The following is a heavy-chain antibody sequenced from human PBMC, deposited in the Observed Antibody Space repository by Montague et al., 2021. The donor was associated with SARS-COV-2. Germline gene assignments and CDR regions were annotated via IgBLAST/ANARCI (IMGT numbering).Heavy chain of an antibody. CDR3: AREVGRGYSGYEGEY. D-gene: IGHD5-12*01. J-gene: IGHJ4*02. CDR2: KKNIGST. Sequence: KKNIGSTNYNPSIKSRVTISLDTSNNQFYLKLSSVTAAYTAVYYCAREVGRGYSGYEGEYWGKGNLVIVSS. V-gene: IGHV4-34*01.